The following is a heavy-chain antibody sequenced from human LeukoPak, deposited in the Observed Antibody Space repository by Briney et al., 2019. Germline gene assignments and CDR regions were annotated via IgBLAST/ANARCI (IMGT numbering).Heavy chain of an antibody. CDR1: GGSFSGYY. V-gene: IGHV4-34*01. CDR2: INHSGST. D-gene: IGHD3-16*01. J-gene: IGHJ5*02. Sequence: SETLSLTCAVYGGSFSGYYWSRIRQPPGKGLEWIGEINHSGSTNYNPSLKSRVTISVDTSKNQFSLKLSSATAADTAVYYCARGRLTFGGVRSVGRWFDPWGQGTLVTVSS. CDR3: ARGRLTFGGVRSVGRWFDP.